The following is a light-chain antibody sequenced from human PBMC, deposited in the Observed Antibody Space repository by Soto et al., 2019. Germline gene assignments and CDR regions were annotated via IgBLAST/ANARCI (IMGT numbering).Light chain of an antibody. CDR2: DVS. V-gene: IGLV2-14*01. CDR1: SSDVGGYNY. J-gene: IGLJ1*01. CDR3: SSYTSSSTQV. Sequence: QSALTQPASVSGSPGQSITISCTGTSSDVGGYNYVSWYQQHPGKAPKLMIYDVSYRPSGVSNRFSGSKSGNTASLTISGLQAEYESDYYCSSYTSSSTQVFGTGTKLTVL.